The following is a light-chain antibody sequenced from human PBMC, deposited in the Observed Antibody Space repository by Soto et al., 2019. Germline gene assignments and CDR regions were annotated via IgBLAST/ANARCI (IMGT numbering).Light chain of an antibody. CDR2: SFH. Sequence: SFLTHSPSCCGTPGQKFTIFCSGSSSNIVSNTVNWYQQPPGTAPKLPMYSFHQRPSGVPDRFSGSKSGTSASLAIKGLQFDDEADYSCAAWDDSLNGYVLGDGKKVNVL. CDR1: SSNIVSNT. J-gene: IGLJ1*01. CDR3: AAWDDSLNGYV. V-gene: IGLV1-44*01.